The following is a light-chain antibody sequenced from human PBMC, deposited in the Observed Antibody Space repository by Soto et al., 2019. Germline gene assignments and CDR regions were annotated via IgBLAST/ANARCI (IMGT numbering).Light chain of an antibody. CDR3: QHRSSWPPYT. V-gene: IGKV3-11*01. CDR2: DAS. Sequence: DIVLTQSPATLSLSPGESATLSCRASQSVTSDLVWYQQRPGQPPRLLIYDASNRATGTPARFSGSGSGTDFTLTISSLEPEDFAVYYCQHRSSWPPYTFGQGTKLEI. CDR1: QSVTSD. J-gene: IGKJ2*01.